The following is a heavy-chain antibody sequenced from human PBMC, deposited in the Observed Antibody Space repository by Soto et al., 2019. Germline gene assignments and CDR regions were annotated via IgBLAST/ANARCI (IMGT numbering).Heavy chain of an antibody. D-gene: IGHD6-19*01. V-gene: IGHV4-61*01. J-gene: IGHJ6*02. CDR1: GASVSSGSYG. CDR2: IYYSGST. CDR3: ARGLSGWYQEHYFYGVDI. Sequence: QVQLQESGPGLVKPSDTLSLTCTVSGASVSSGSYGWSWIRQPPGKELEWLGYIYYSGSTNYNPSHQGRVTISIDTSKNEFSLKLRSVTAADTAVYYCARGLSGWYQEHYFYGVDIWGQGTTVTVSS.